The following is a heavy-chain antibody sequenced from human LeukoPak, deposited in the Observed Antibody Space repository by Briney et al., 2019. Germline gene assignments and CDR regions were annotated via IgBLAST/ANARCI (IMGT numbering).Heavy chain of an antibody. CDR1: GGSISSYY. CDR2: IYTSGST. J-gene: IGHJ3*02. CDR3: ACIVVVTAADPSDAFDI. V-gene: IGHV4-4*07. D-gene: IGHD2-21*02. Sequence: SETLSLTCTVSGGSISSYYWSWIRQPAGKGLEWIGRIYTSGSTNYNPSLKSRVTMSVDTSKNQFSLKLSSVTAADTAVYYCACIVVVTAADPSDAFDIWGQGTMVTVCS.